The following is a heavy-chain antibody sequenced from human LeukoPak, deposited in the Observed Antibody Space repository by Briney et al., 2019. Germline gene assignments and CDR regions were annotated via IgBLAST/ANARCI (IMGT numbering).Heavy chain of an antibody. CDR1: GFSFKSYA. J-gene: IGHJ4*02. CDR3: AKQYVNC. CDR2: ISESSNST. D-gene: IGHD3-16*01. Sequence: PGGSLRLSCAASGFSFKSYAMNWVRKAPGKGLEWVSSISESSNSTHYADSAKGRFTISRENSLNTLYRQMNGLTAEDTGVYYCAKQYVNCCGEGTLIAVSS. V-gene: IGHV3-23*01.